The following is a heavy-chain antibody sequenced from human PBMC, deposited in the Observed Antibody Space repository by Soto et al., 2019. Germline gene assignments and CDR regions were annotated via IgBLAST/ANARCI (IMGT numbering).Heavy chain of an antibody. J-gene: IGHJ4*02. Sequence: SETLSLTCAVSDGSISSRNWWRWVRQPPGKGLEWIGEIYHSGSTNYNPSLKSRVTISVDKSKNQFSLKLSSVTAADTAVYYCARQQYSSSWYVDYWGQGTLVTVPS. V-gene: IGHV4-4*02. CDR1: DGSISSRNW. D-gene: IGHD6-13*01. CDR3: ARQQYSSSWYVDY. CDR2: IYHSGST.